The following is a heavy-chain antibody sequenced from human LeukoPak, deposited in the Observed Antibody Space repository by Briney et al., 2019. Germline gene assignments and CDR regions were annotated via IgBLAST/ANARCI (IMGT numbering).Heavy chain of an antibody. D-gene: IGHD2-2*02. CDR3: AKDGGGQLLYSPTFDY. CDR1: GFTFSSYG. V-gene: IGHV3-30*02. J-gene: IGHJ4*02. Sequence: GGSLRLSCAASGFTFSSYGMHWVRQAPGKGLEWVAFMRYDGSNKYYADSVKGRFTISRDNSKNTLYLQMNSLRAEDTAVYYCAKDGGGQLLYSPTFDYWGQGTLVTVSS. CDR2: MRYDGSNK.